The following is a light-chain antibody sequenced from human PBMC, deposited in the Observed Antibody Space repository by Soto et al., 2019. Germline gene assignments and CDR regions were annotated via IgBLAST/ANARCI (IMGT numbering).Light chain of an antibody. CDR1: QTVSTSY. V-gene: IGKV3-15*01. CDR2: GAS. J-gene: IGKJ5*01. Sequence: ESVLTQSPGTLSLSTGERATLSCRAVQTVSTSYITWYQQKPGQAPRLLIYGASTRAAGIPARFSGTGSGTEFTLTISSLQSEDFAVYYCQQYNRWFSITFGQGTRLEI. CDR3: QQYNRWFSIT.